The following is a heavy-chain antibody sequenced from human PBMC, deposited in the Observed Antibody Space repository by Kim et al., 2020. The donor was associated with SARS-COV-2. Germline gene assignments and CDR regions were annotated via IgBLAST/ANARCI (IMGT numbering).Heavy chain of an antibody. J-gene: IGHJ1*01. D-gene: IGHD6-13*01. CDR2: IYHRGST. V-gene: IGHV4-4*02. Sequence: SETLSLTCAVSGGSISSSNWWRWVRQPPGKGLGGIGEIYHRGSTNYNQSVKSRVTISVDKSKNQFSLKLSSVTAADTAVYYCACSLSGYIQHWGQGTLVTVSS. CDR3: ACSLSGYIQH. CDR1: GGSISSSNW.